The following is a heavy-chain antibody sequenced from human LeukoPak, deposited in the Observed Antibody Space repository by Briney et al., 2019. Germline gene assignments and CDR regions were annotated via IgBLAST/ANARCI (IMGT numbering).Heavy chain of an antibody. CDR1: GFTFSSYA. CDR3: ARDVAVAGEFDY. V-gene: IGHV3-30-3*01. J-gene: IGHJ4*02. CDR2: ISYDGSNK. Sequence: GRSLRLSCAASGFTFSSYATHWVRQAPGKGLEWVAVISYDGSNKYYADSVKGRFTISRDNSKNTLYLQMNSLRAEDTAVYYCARDVAVAGEFDYWGQGTLVTVSS. D-gene: IGHD6-19*01.